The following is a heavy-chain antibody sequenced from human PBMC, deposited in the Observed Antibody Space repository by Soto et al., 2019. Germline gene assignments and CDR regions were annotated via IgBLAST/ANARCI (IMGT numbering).Heavy chain of an antibody. CDR2: IYYSGST. D-gene: IGHD2-2*01. CDR3: AAGLGVLWGFDY. Sequence: SETLSLTCTVSGGSISSYYWSWIRQPPGKGLEWIGYIYYSGSTNYNPSLKSRVTISVDTSKNQFSLKLSSVTAADTAVYYCAAGLGVLWGFDYWGQGTLVTVSS. V-gene: IGHV4-59*01. J-gene: IGHJ4*02. CDR1: GGSISSYY.